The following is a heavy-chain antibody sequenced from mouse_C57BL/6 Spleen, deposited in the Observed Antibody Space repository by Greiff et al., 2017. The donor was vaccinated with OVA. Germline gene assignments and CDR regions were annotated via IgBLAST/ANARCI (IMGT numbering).Heavy chain of an antibody. CDR3: ARLTTVVAFYWYFDV. V-gene: IGHV1-82*01. J-gene: IGHJ1*03. Sequence: QVQLQQSGPELVKPGASVKISCKASGYAFSSSWMNWVKQRPGKGLEWIGRIYPGDGDTNYNGKFKGKATLTADKSSSTAYMQLSSLTSEDSAVYFCARLTTVVAFYWYFDVWGTGTTVTVSS. CDR2: IYPGDGDT. D-gene: IGHD1-1*01. CDR1: GYAFSSSW.